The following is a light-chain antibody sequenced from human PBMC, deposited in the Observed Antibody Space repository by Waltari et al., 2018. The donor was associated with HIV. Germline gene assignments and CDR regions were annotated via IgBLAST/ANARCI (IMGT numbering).Light chain of an antibody. J-gene: IGKJ3*01. Sequence: EIVMTQSPATLSVSPGERATLSCRTSQSVSSNLAWYQQKPGQAPRLLIYGASTRATVIPARCSGSGSGTEFTLTISSLQSEDFAVYYCQQYNNWPPFTFGPGTTVDIK. CDR2: GAS. V-gene: IGKV3-15*01. CDR3: QQYNNWPPFT. CDR1: QSVSSN.